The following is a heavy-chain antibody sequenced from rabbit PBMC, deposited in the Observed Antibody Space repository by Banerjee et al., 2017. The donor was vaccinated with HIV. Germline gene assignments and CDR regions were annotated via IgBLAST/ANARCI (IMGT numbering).Heavy chain of an antibody. Sequence: QSLEESGGDLVQPEGSLTLTCKASGFDLSSYYYMCWVRQAPGKGLEWIGCINTSSGNIVYATWAKGRFTISKTSWTTVTLQMTSLTAADTATYFCARRYPYNGYGGYGPFDLWGPGTLVTVS. CDR3: ARRYPYNGYGGYGPFDL. D-gene: IGHD6-1*01. V-gene: IGHV1S40*01. J-gene: IGHJ4*01. CDR1: GFDLSSYYY. CDR2: INTSSGNI.